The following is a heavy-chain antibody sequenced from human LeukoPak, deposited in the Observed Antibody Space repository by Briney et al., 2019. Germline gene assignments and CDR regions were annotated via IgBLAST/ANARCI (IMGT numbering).Heavy chain of an antibody. Sequence: SETLSLTCAVYGGSFSGYYWSWIRQPPGKGLEWIGEINHSGSTNYNPSLKSRVTISVDTSKDQFSLKLSSVTAADTAVYYCARGTMTTVTYYFEYWGQGTLVTVSS. V-gene: IGHV4-34*01. CDR2: INHSGST. D-gene: IGHD4-17*01. CDR3: ARGTMTTVTYYFEY. J-gene: IGHJ4*02. CDR1: GGSFSGYY.